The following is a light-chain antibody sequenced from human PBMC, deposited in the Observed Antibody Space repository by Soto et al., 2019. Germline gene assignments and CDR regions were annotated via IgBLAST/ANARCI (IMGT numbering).Light chain of an antibody. CDR3: HQYNTYSRT. CDR1: QSISSW. CDR2: KAS. V-gene: IGKV1-5*03. Sequence: DIQMTQSPSTLSASVGDRVTITCRDSQSISSWLAWYQHKPGKAPKLLIYKASSLEGGVPSRFSGSGSGTAFTLTISSLQPDDFATYYCHQYNTYSRTFGQGTKVEIK. J-gene: IGKJ1*01.